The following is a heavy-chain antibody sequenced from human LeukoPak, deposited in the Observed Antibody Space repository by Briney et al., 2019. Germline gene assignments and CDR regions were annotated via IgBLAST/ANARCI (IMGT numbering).Heavy chain of an antibody. Sequence: GSLRLSCAASGFTVSSNYMSWVRQAPGKGLEWVSVIYSGGSTYYADSVKGRFTISRDNSKNTLYLQMNSLRAEDTAVYYCARDSLSYYDILTGAFDYWGQGTLVTVSS. V-gene: IGHV3-66*01. CDR1: GFTVSSNY. D-gene: IGHD3-9*01. CDR3: ARDSLSYYDILTGAFDY. J-gene: IGHJ4*02. CDR2: IYSGGST.